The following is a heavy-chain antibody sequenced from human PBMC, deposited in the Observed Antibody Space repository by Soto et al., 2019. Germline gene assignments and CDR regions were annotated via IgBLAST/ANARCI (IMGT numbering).Heavy chain of an antibody. CDR3: AKSFCSSSSCFFLWVDP. V-gene: IGHV3-23*01. CDR2: ISGTGVPT. J-gene: IGHJ5*02. D-gene: IGHD2-2*01. Sequence: EVQLLESGGGLVQPGGSLRLSCAASGFTFSDYAMSWVRQAPGKGLECLSLISGTGVPTLYAGSVKGRFSVSRDNSKHTLFLEMDDLRVDDTAIYYCAKSFCSSSSCFFLWVDPWGPGTLVTVSS. CDR1: GFTFSDYA.